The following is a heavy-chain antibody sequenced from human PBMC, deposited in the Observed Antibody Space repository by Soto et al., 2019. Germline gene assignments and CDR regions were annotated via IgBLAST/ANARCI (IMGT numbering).Heavy chain of an antibody. CDR3: ARDTSMVHALFFYAYYYYGMDV. CDR2: ISYNGGKI. V-gene: IGHV3-30*03. Sequence: QVQVVESGGGVVQPGRSLRLSCAASGFTFSTYGMHWVRQAPGQGLEWVAFISYNGGKIYYADSVKGRFTISRDSSRNTVFLQMNSLRAEDTAVYYCARDTSMVHALFFYAYYYYGMDVWGLGTTVSVSS. J-gene: IGHJ6*02. D-gene: IGHD3-10*01. CDR1: GFTFSTYG.